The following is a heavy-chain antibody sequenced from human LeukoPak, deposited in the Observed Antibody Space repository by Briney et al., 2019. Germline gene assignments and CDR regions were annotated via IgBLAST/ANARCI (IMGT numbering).Heavy chain of an antibody. J-gene: IGHJ6*03. CDR1: GSSIISSNW. CDR3: ARHKDYYYSYMDV. Sequence: SETLSLTYAVSGSSIISSNWWSWVCQPPGKGLEWIGEIYHSGSTNCNPCLKSRVTISVDKSKNQFSLKLSSVTAADTAVYYCARHKDYYYSYMDVWGKGTTVTISS. CDR2: IYHSGST. V-gene: IGHV4-4*02.